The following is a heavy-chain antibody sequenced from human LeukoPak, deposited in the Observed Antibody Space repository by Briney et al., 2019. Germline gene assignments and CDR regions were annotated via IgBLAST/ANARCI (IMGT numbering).Heavy chain of an antibody. CDR3: ARGVYYDYVWGSYLNAYYYMDV. CDR2: ISSSGSTI. CDR1: GFTFSSYE. V-gene: IGHV3-48*03. Sequence: GGSLRLSCAASGFTFSSYEMNWVRQAPGKWLEWVSYISSSGSTIYYADSVKGRFTISRDNAKNSLYLQMNSLRAEDTAVYYCARGVYYDYVWGSYLNAYYYMDVWGKGTTVTISS. J-gene: IGHJ6*03. D-gene: IGHD3-16*02.